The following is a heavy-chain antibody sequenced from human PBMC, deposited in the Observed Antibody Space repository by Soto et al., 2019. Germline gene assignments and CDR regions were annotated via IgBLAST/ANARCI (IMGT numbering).Heavy chain of an antibody. J-gene: IGHJ3*02. CDR1: GFIFSSYG. V-gene: IGHV3-30*18. CDR2: ISYDGSNK. Sequence: QVQLVESGGGVVQPGRSLRLSCAASGFIFSSYGMHWVRQAPGKGLEWVAVISYDGSNKYYADSVKGRFTISRDNSKNTLYLQMNSLRAEDTAVYYCAKDWIANLGGAFDIWGQGTMVTVSS. CDR3: AKDWIANLGGAFDI. D-gene: IGHD2-2*03.